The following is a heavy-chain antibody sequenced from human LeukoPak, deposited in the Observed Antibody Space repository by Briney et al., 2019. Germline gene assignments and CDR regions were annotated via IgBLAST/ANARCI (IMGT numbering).Heavy chain of an antibody. CDR2: NNAGNGRT. V-gene: IGHV1-3*02. J-gene: IGHJ4*02. CDR3: ARGRWVATNQAYYFDD. D-gene: IGHD5-12*01. CDR1: GNTFSSYA. Sequence: PGGSLRLSCAASGNTFSSYAMHWVRQAPGQRLEWMGWNNAGNGRTKYSQEFQGRLTITRDTSANTVYMDLNSLRSEDVAVYYCARGRWVATNQAYYFDDWGQGTLVTVSS.